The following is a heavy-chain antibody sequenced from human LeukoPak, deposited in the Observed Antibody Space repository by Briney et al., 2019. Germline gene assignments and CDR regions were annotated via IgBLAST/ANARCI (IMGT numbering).Heavy chain of an antibody. V-gene: IGHV4-30-4*01. CDR2: IYYSGST. Sequence: SETLSLTCTVSGSSISSGDYYWSWIRQPPGKGLEWIGYIYYSGSTYYNPSLKSRVTISVDTSKNQFSLKLSSVTAADTAVYYCAREWFGGYFDYWGQGTLVTVSS. D-gene: IGHD3-10*01. CDR3: AREWFGGYFDY. CDR1: GSSISSGDYY. J-gene: IGHJ4*02.